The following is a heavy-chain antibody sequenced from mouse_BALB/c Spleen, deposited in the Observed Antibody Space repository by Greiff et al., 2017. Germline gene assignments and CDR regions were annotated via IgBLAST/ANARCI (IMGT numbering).Heavy chain of an antibody. CDR2: IYPGDGAT. CDR3: ARGVTSYYAMDY. D-gene: IGHD2-2*01. Sequence: VKLQESGAELARPGASVKLSCKASGYTFTSYWMQWVKQRPGQGLEWIGAIYPGDGATSYNQKFKGKATFTVDTSSSTAYMQFNSLTSEDSAVYYCARGVTSYYAMDYWGQGTSVTVSS. J-gene: IGHJ4*01. V-gene: IGHV1-87*01. CDR1: GYTFTSYW.